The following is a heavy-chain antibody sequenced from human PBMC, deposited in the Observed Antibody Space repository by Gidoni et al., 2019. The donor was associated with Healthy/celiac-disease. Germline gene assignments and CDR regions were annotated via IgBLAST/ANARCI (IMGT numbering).Heavy chain of an antibody. J-gene: IGHJ4*02. CDR2: INHSGIT. Sequence: QVQLQQWGAGLLKPSETLSLTCAVYGGSFSGYYWSWIRQPPWKGLEWIGEINHSGITNYNPSLKSRVTISVDTSKNQFSLKLSSVTAADTAVYYCARGYGALPYWGQGTLVTVSS. V-gene: IGHV4-34*01. CDR3: ARGYGALPY. D-gene: IGHD4-17*01. CDR1: GGSFSGYY.